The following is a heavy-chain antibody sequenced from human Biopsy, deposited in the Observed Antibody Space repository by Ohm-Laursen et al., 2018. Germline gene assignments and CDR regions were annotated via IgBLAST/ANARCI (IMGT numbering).Heavy chain of an antibody. CDR3: VRGVDYYDPYHYYALDV. CDR1: GESFNGYY. CDR2: INHSGRT. V-gene: IGHV4-34*01. D-gene: IGHD3-22*01. Sequence: PGTLSLTCAAYGESFNGYYWSWIRQTPGKGLEWIGEINHSGRTNYNPALKSRVTISVETSTNHFSLKVRSVTAADTAVYYCVRGVDYYDPYHYYALDVWGQGTTVTVSS. J-gene: IGHJ6*02.